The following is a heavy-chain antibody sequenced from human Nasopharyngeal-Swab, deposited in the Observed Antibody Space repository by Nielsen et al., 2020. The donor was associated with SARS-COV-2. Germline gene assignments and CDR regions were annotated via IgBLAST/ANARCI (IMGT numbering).Heavy chain of an antibody. CDR2: ISYDGSNK. J-gene: IGHJ4*02. Sequence: GGSLRLSCAASGFTFDDYAMHWVRQAPGKGLEWVAVISYDGSNKYYADSVKGRFTISRDNSKNTLYLQMNSLRAEDTAVYYCARGYSGYYAYWGQGTLVTVSS. CDR1: GFTFDDYA. V-gene: IGHV3-30-3*01. CDR3: ARGYSGYYAY. D-gene: IGHD5-12*01.